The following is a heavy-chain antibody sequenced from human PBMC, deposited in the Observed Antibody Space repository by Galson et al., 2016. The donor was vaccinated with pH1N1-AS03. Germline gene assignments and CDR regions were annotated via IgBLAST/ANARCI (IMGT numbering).Heavy chain of an antibody. V-gene: IGHV3-30-3*01. CDR2: ISYDGTKK. D-gene: IGHD6-19*01. J-gene: IGHJ4*02. CDR3: TRGSGSGWYGSYYDY. CDR1: GFTFSTYW. Sequence: SLRLSCAASGFTFSTYWMHWVRQAPGKGLVWVALISYDGTKKSYADSVRGRFTISRDTSKNTLYLQMNSLRVEDTAVYYCTRGSGSGWYGSYYDYWGQGTLVPVSS.